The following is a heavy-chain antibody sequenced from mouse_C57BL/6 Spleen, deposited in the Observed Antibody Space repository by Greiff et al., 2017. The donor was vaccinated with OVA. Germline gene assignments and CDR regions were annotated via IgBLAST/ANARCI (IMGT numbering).Heavy chain of an antibody. J-gene: IGHJ4*01. V-gene: IGHV1-64*01. CDR1: GYTFTSYW. CDR2: IHPNSGST. D-gene: IGHD2-4*01. CDR3: ARGDYDYDALMDY. Sequence: QVQLQQSGAELVKPGASVKLSCKASGYTFTSYWMHWVKQRPGQGLEWIGMIHPNSGSTNYNEKFKSKATLTVDKSSSTAYMQLSSLTSEDSAVYYCARGDYDYDALMDYWGQGTSVTVSS.